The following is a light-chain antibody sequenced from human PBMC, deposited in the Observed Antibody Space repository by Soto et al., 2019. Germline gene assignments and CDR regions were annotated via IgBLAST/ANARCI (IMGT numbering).Light chain of an antibody. Sequence: QSVLTQPRSVSGSPGQSLTISCTGTSSDVGGYNYVSWYQKYPGKAPKLLISDVNKRPSGVPDRFYGSKTGNTASLTLSGLQADDEADYYCCSYAGSFTFVFGTGTKLTVL. J-gene: IGLJ1*01. CDR3: CSYAGSFTFV. CDR1: SSDVGGYNY. V-gene: IGLV2-11*01. CDR2: DVN.